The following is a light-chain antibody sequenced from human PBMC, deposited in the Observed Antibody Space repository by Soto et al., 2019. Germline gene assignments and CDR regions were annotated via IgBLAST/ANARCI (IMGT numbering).Light chain of an antibody. CDR2: EVS. V-gene: IGLV2-14*01. Sequence: QSALAQPPSASGSPGQSVTISCTGTPSDVGGYISVSWYQQHPGKAPKLMIYEVSYRPSGVSNRFSGSKSGNTASLTISGLQAEDEADYYCCSYTTSSTYVFGTGTKVTVL. J-gene: IGLJ1*01. CDR1: PSDVGGYIS. CDR3: CSYTTSSTYV.